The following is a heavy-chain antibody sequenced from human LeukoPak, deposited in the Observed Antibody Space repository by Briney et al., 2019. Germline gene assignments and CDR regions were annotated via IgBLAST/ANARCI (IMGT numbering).Heavy chain of an antibody. CDR3: ARDGGKRWSKVVVISAFDI. CDR2: INPSGGDT. V-gene: IGHV1-46*01. CDR1: GYTFTRYY. J-gene: IGHJ3*02. D-gene: IGHD3-22*01. Sequence: GASVKVSCKASGYTFTRYYLHWVRQAPGQGLEWMGIINPSGGDTRYTQRFQGRVSMTRDTSTSTVYMDLSSLRSEDTAVYYCARDGGKRWSKVVVISAFDIWGQGTMVTVSS.